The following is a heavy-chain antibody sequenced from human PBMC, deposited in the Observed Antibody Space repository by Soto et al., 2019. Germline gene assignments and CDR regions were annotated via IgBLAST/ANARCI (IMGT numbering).Heavy chain of an antibody. V-gene: IGHV1-69*04. CDR3: ASVPRE. CDR1: GYTFTSYA. Sequence: SVKVSCKTSGYTFTSYAMHWVRQAPGQRLEWMGRINPIIGKANYAQKFQGRVTITADKSTSTAYMELSSLRSEDTAVYYCASVPREWGQGTLVTVSS. J-gene: IGHJ1*01. CDR2: INPIIGKA.